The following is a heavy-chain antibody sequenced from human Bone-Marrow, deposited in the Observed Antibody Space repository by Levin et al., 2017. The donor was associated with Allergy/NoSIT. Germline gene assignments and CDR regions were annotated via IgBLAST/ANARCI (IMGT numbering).Heavy chain of an antibody. Sequence: GESLKISCKASGYTFTGYYMHWVRQAPGQGLEWMGWINPNSGGTNYAQKFQGRVTMTRDTSISTAYMELSRLRSDDTAVYYCARDLRNYDSSGYYRNWGQGTLVTVSS. CDR3: ARDLRNYDSSGYYRN. CDR2: INPNSGGT. J-gene: IGHJ4*02. D-gene: IGHD3-22*01. V-gene: IGHV1-2*02. CDR1: GYTFTGYY.